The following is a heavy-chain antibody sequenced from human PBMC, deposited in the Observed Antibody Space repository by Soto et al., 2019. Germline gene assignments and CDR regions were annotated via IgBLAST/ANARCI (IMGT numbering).Heavy chain of an antibody. CDR3: ARGNQVAMSDY. J-gene: IGHJ4*02. CDR1: GGSISNYY. CDR2: FYASGYT. V-gene: IGHV4-4*07. Sequence: SETLSLTCAVSGGSISNYYWSWIRQPAGKGLEWIGRFYASGYTNYTPSLKSRVTMSLDISKNQFSLRLSSVTAADTAVYYCARGNQVAMSDYWGQGTLVTVSS.